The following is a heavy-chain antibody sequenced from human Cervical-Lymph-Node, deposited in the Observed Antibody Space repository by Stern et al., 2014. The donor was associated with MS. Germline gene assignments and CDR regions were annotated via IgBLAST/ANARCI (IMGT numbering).Heavy chain of an antibody. CDR2: IWSDGSNK. CDR1: GFTFSSYG. D-gene: IGHD2-15*01. Sequence: VQLEESGGGVVQPGRSLRLSCAASGFTFSSYGMHWVRQAPGKGLEWVAVIWSDGSNKYYADSVKGRFTISRDNSKNTLYLQMNSLRAEDTAVYYCARDRHDLGYCSGGSCYLPDYWGQGTLVTVSS. J-gene: IGHJ4*02. CDR3: ARDRHDLGYCSGGSCYLPDY. V-gene: IGHV3-33*01.